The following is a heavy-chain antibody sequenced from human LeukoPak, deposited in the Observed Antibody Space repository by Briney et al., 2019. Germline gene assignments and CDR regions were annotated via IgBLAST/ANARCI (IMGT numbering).Heavy chain of an antibody. D-gene: IGHD2-21*01. Sequence: GGSLRLSCTASGLSLNSYAISWVRQVPGKGLEWVSASSSSDDGKWYADSVRGRFTISRDTSKNTVYLQMNSLRVEDAGVYYCAKAPVTSCRGAFCYPFDYWGHGTLVTVSS. CDR2: SSSSDDGK. CDR1: GLSLNSYA. CDR3: AKAPVTSCRGAFCYPFDY. V-gene: IGHV3-23*01. J-gene: IGHJ4*01.